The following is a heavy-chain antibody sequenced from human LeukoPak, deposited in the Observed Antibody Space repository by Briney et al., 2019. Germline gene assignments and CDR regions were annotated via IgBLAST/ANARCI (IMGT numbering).Heavy chain of an antibody. J-gene: IGHJ4*02. CDR1: GFTFNDAW. Sequence: GGSLRLSCAASGFTFNDAWMNWVRQAPGKGLEWVANIKLDGSEKNYVDSVKGRLTISRDNTKNSLYLQMNSLRVEDTAVFYCARDQYDTWSRRGNFDSWGQGTLVTVSS. V-gene: IGHV3-7*03. D-gene: IGHD3-3*01. CDR3: ARDQYDTWSRRGNFDS. CDR2: IKLDGSEK.